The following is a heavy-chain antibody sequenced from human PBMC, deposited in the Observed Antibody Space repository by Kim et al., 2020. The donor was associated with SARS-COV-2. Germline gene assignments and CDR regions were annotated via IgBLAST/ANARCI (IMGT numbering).Heavy chain of an antibody. D-gene: IGHD3-3*01. V-gene: IGHV3-20*01. CDR3: ARVRGYYDFWSGYVEGPSSFYMDV. CDR1: GFTFDDYG. CDR2: INWNGGST. J-gene: IGHJ6*03. Sequence: GGSLRLSCAASGFTFDDYGMSWVRQAPGKGLEWVSGINWNGGSTGYADSVKGRFTISRDNAKNSLYLQMNSLRAEDTALYHCARVRGYYDFWSGYVEGPSSFYMDVWGKGTTVTVSS.